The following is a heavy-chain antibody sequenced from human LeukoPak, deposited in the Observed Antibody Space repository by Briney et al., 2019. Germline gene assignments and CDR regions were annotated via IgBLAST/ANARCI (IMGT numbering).Heavy chain of an antibody. D-gene: IGHD6-13*01. CDR2: IYHSGST. Sequence: SETLSLTCTVSGGSISSGGYYWSWIRQPPGKGLEWIGYIYHSGSTYYNPSLKSRVTISVDRSKNQFSLKLSSVTAADTAVYYCARRIAAAGPGAFDIWGQGTMVTVSS. V-gene: IGHV4-30-2*01. J-gene: IGHJ3*02. CDR3: ARRIAAAGPGAFDI. CDR1: GGSISSGGYY.